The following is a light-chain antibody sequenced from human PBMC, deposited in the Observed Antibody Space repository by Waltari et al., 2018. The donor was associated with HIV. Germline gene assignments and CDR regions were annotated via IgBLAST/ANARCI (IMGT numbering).Light chain of an antibody. J-gene: IGLJ2*01. V-gene: IGLV3-9*01. CDR2: RDN. CDR3: QVWDSSTAI. Sequence: SYELTQPLSVSVALGQTARITCGGNKIGSKNLHWYQRKPGQAPVLVIYRDNNRPSGIPERFSGSNSGNTATLTISRAQAGDEGDYYCQVWDSSTAIFGGGTKLAVL. CDR1: KIGSKN.